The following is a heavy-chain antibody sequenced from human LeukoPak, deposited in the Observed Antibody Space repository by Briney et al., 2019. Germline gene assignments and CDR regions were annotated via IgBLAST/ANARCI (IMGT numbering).Heavy chain of an antibody. D-gene: IGHD3-3*01. CDR1: GFTFSSYA. V-gene: IGHV3-23*01. J-gene: IGHJ4*02. CDR2: ISGSGGST. CDR3: AKDSRDFWSGYPTPDY. Sequence: GGSLRLSCAASGFTFSSYAMSWVRQAPGKGLEWVSAISGSGGSTYYADSVKGRFTISRDNSKNTLYLQMNNLRAEDTAVYYCAKDSRDFWSGYPTPDYWGQGTLVTVSS.